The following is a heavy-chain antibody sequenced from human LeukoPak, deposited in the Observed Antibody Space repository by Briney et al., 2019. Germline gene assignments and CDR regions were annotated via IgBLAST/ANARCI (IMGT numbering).Heavy chain of an antibody. Sequence: PSETLSLTCTVSGGSISSSSYYWGWIRQPPGKGLEWIGSIYYTGSTSYNPSLKSRVTIFVDTSKNQFSLKLSSVTAADTALYYCARSDIVVVPAAMRFDYWGQGTLVTVSS. D-gene: IGHD2-2*01. J-gene: IGHJ4*02. CDR3: ARSDIVVVPAAMRFDY. V-gene: IGHV4-39*01. CDR2: IYYTGST. CDR1: GGSISSSSYY.